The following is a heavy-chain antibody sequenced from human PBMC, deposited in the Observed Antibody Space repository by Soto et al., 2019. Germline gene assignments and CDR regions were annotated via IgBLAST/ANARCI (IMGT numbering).Heavy chain of an antibody. V-gene: IGHV3-21*01. J-gene: IGHJ4*02. D-gene: IGHD1-26*01. CDR2: INGRVNYI. CDR3: AREDGIVGATSAFDY. CDR1: GFTFSTYN. Sequence: EVLLVESGGGLVKPGGSLRLSCAASGFTFSTYNMNWVRQAPGKGLEWVSSINGRVNYIYYTDAVKGRFTISRDNAKTSLYLQMNSLRAEDTAVYYCAREDGIVGATSAFDYWGQGTLVTVSS.